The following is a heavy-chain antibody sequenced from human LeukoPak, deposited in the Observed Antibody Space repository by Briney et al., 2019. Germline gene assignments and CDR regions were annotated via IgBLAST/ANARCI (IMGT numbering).Heavy chain of an antibody. D-gene: IGHD4-11*01. Sequence: SETLSLTCTVSGGSIGSYYWSWIRQPAGKGLEWIGRIYTSGSTNYNPSLKSRVTMSVDTSKNQFSLKLSSVTAADTAVYYCARAPDYSNYELLFDYWGQGTLVTVSS. J-gene: IGHJ4*02. CDR2: IYTSGST. CDR3: ARAPDYSNYELLFDY. V-gene: IGHV4-4*07. CDR1: GGSIGSYY.